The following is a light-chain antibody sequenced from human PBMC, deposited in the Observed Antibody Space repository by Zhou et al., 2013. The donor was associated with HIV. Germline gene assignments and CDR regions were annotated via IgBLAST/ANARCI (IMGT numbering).Light chain of an antibody. J-gene: IGKJ1*01. CDR1: QGLSNY. V-gene: IGKV1-27*01. CDR3: QKYDSTPRT. Sequence: DIQMTQSPSSLSASVGDRVTITCRASQGLSNYLAWYQQKPGEVPKLLIYAASTLQPGVPSRFTGSGSDTHFTLTITSLQPEDVAVYYCQKYDSTPRTFGQGTKVE. CDR2: AAS.